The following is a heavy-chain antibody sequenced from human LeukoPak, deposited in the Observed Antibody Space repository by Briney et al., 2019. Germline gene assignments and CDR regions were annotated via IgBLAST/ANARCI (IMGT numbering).Heavy chain of an antibody. CDR3: ARGMVLLLWFGKTRRNWFDP. CDR2: INHSGST. V-gene: IGHV4-34*01. D-gene: IGHD3-10*01. CDR1: GGSFSGYY. Sequence: SETLSLTCAVYGGSFSGYYWSWIRQPPGKGLEWIGEINHSGSTNYNPSLKSRVTISVDTSKNQFSLKLSSVTAADTAVYYCARGMVLLLWFGKTRRNWFDPWGQGTLATVSS. J-gene: IGHJ5*02.